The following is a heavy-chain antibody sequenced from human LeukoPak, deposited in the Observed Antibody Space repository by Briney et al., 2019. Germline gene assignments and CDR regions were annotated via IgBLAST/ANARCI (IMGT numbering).Heavy chain of an antibody. V-gene: IGHV4-39*01. CDR2: IYYSGST. CDR3: SLITAAVDY. D-gene: IGHD6-25*01. CDR1: GGSISSSSYY. Sequence: PSETLSLTCTVSGGSISSSSYYWGWIRQPPGKGLEWIGSIYYSGSTYYNPSLKSRVTISVDTSKNQFSLKLISVTAADAAGDYCSLITAAVDYLGQGTLVTVSS. J-gene: IGHJ4*01.